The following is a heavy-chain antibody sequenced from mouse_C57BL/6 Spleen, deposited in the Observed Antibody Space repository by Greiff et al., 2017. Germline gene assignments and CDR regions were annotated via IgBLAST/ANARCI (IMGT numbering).Heavy chain of an antibody. D-gene: IGHD2-4*01. CDR3: ARDMGLRRGFAY. V-gene: IGHV1-22*01. CDR1: GYTFTDYN. J-gene: IGHJ3*01. CDR2: INPKNGGT. Sequence: EVQLQQSGPELVKPGASVKMSCKASGYTFTDYNMHWVKQSHGKSLEWIGYINPKNGGTSYNQKFKGKATFTVNKSSSTAYMELRSLTSEDSAVXYCARDMGLRRGFAYWGQGTLVTVSA.